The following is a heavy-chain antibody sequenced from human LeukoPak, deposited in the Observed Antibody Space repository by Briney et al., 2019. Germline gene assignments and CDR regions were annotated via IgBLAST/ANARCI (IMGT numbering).Heavy chain of an antibody. V-gene: IGHV3-23*01. D-gene: IGHD2-15*01. CDR3: ARDRYCSGGSCYTERYFDY. Sequence: PGGSLRLSCAASGFTFSSYAMSWVRQAPGKGLEWVSAISGSGGSTYYADSVKGRFTISRDNAKNSLYLQMNSLRAEDTALYYCARDRYCSGGSCYTERYFDYWGQGTLVTVSS. CDR1: GFTFSSYA. J-gene: IGHJ4*02. CDR2: ISGSGGST.